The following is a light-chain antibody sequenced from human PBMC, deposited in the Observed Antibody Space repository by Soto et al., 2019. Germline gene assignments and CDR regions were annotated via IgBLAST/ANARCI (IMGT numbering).Light chain of an antibody. CDR1: QSVSNN. J-gene: IGKJ1*01. CDR2: GAS. Sequence: ERIMTQSPATLSVSPGERATLSCRASQSVSNNLAWYQQKPGQAPRLLIYGASTRANDIPARFSGSGSGTEFTLTIRSLQSEDIAVYYCQHYDNWPPWTFGQGTKVDIK. V-gene: IGKV3-15*01. CDR3: QHYDNWPPWT.